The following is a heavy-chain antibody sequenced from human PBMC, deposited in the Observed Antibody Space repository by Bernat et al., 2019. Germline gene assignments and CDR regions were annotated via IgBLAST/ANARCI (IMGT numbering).Heavy chain of an antibody. CDR1: GGSISSSSYY. Sequence: QLQLQESGPGLVKPSETLSLTCTVSGGSISSSSYYWGWIRQPPGKGLEWIGSIYYSGSTYYNPSLKSRVTISVDTSKNQFSLKLSSVTAADTAVYYCARNLVQVGNPDNYDPNPFDYWGQGTLVTVSS. V-gene: IGHV4-39*01. D-gene: IGHD4-11*01. J-gene: IGHJ4*02. CDR3: ARNLVQVGNPDNYDPNPFDY. CDR2: IYYSGST.